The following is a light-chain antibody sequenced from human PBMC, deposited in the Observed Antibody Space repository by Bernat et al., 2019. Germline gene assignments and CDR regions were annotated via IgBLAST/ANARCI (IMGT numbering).Light chain of an antibody. J-gene: IGLJ1*01. CDR2: DVT. CDR3: VSYTTNSTCV. Sequence: QSALTQPASVSGSPVQSITISCTGTSSDVGAYNYVSWFQQHPDKAPKLMLYDVTNRPSGVSYRFSGSKSGNTASLTISGLQAENVADYYCVSYTTNSTCVFRTGTRVTVL. V-gene: IGLV2-14*03. CDR1: SSDVGAYNY.